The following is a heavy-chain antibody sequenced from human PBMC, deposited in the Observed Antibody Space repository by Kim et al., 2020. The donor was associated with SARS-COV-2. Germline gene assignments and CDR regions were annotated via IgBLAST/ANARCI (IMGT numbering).Heavy chain of an antibody. J-gene: IGHJ4*02. V-gene: IGHV3-30*18. CDR2: LSYDGSNK. Sequence: GGSLRLSCAASGFTFSNTGMHWVRQAPGKGLEWVAVLSYDGSNKYYADSVKGRFTISRDISKNTLFLQMSTLRAEDTAVYYCAKGADFDSWGQGTLVTVSS. CDR3: AKGADFDS. CDR1: GFTFSNTG.